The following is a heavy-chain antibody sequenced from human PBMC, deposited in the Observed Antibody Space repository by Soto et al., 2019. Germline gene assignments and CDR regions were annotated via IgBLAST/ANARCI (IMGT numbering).Heavy chain of an antibody. CDR1: GFTFSNYA. D-gene: IGHD2-15*01. CDR3: AKWTGRYCSGGRCYLDAPFAY. J-gene: IGHJ4*02. Sequence: EVHLLESGGDLVQPGGSLRLSCAASGFTFSNYAMSWVRQAPGKGLDWVSGISGSAASTFYADSVKGRFTISRDNSKNTLYLQMNSLRAEDTAVYYCAKWTGRYCSGGRCYLDAPFAYWGQGTLVTVSS. CDR2: ISGSAAST. V-gene: IGHV3-23*01.